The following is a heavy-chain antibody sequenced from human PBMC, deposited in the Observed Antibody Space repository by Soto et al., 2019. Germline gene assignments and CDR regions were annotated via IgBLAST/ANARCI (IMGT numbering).Heavy chain of an antibody. CDR3: ARDPFFYYDSSGWYAFDI. J-gene: IGHJ3*02. CDR2: IFYRGST. D-gene: IGHD3-22*01. CDR1: GGSINDYY. Sequence: PSGTLSLTCTVSGGSINDYYWGWIREPPGEGLEWIGYIFYRGSTNYNPSLKSRVTISVDTSKNQFSLKLNSVSAADTAVYYCARDPFFYYDSSGWYAFDIWGQGTMVTVSS. V-gene: IGHV4-59*01.